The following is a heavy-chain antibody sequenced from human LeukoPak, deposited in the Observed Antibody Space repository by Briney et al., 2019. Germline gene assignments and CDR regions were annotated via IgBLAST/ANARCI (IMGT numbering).Heavy chain of an antibody. Sequence: SETLSLTCAVYGGSFSGYYWSWIRQPPGKGLEWIGEINHSGSTNYNPSLKSRVTISVDTSKNQFSLKLSSVTAADTAVYYCARLGRPAVAGNYWGQGTLATVSS. D-gene: IGHD6-19*01. V-gene: IGHV4-34*01. J-gene: IGHJ4*02. CDR3: ARLGRPAVAGNY. CDR2: INHSGST. CDR1: GGSFSGYY.